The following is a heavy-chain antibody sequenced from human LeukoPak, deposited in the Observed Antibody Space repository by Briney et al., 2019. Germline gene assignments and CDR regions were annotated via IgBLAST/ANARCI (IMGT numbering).Heavy chain of an antibody. V-gene: IGHV3-21*06. D-gene: IGHD2-8*01. CDR2: ISTSRDQ. Sequence: GGSLRLSCAASGFIFSDYSMGWVRQAPGKGLEWVSSISTSRDQYHADSVRGRFTVSRDNAKRSVSLQMDSPRAGDTAVYYCARDSYCPNDVCYDYWGQGVLVTVS. J-gene: IGHJ4*02. CDR3: ARDSYCPNDVCYDY. CDR1: GFIFSDYS.